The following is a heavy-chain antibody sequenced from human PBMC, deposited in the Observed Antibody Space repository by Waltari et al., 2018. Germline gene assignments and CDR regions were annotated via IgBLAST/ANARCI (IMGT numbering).Heavy chain of an antibody. CDR3: ARERDNWNYGAFDI. J-gene: IGHJ3*02. CDR1: GGTFSSYA. D-gene: IGHD1-7*01. V-gene: IGHV1-69*04. Sequence: QVQLVQSGAEVKKPGSSVKVSCTSSGGTFSSYAISGVRQAPGQGLELMGGIIPILGIANYAQKFQGRVTITADESTSTAYMELSSLRSEDTAVYYCARERDNWNYGAFDIWGQGRMVTVSS. CDR2: IIPILGIA.